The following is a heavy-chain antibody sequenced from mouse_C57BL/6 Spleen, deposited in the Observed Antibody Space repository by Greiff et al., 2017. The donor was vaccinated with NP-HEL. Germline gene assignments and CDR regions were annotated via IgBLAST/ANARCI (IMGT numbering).Heavy chain of an antibody. CDR1: GYTFTSYW. CDR3: ARKRYYYGNYLYYAMDY. Sequence: VKLQQPGAELVKPGASVKLSCKASGYTFTSYWMQWVKQRPGQGLEWIGEIDPSDSYTNYNQKFKGKATLTVDPSSSTAYMQLSSLTSEDSAVYYCARKRYYYGNYLYYAMDYWGQGTSVTVSS. J-gene: IGHJ4*01. V-gene: IGHV1-50*01. CDR2: IDPSDSYT. D-gene: IGHD2-1*01.